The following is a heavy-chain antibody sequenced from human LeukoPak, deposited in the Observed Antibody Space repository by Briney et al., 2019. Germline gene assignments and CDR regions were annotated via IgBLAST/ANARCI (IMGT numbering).Heavy chain of an antibody. Sequence: ASVKVSCKASGYTFTGYYMHWVRQAPGQGLEWMGWIDPNSGGTNYAQKFQGRVTMTRDTSISTAYMELSRLRSDDTAVYYCARDGYSGYEGWFDSWGQGTLVTVSS. CDR3: ARDGYSGYEGWFDS. V-gene: IGHV1-2*02. D-gene: IGHD5-12*01. CDR1: GYTFTGYY. J-gene: IGHJ5*01. CDR2: IDPNSGGT.